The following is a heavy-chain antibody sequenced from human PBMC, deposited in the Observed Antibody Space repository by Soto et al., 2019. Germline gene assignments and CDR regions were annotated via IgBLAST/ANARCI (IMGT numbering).Heavy chain of an antibody. D-gene: IGHD3-9*01. CDR3: TRTYYDILTGYLY. CDR1: AFTFGDYA. CDR2: IRSKAYGGTT. Sequence: GGSLRLSCTASAFTFGDYAVSCVRQAPGKGLEWVGFIRSKAYGGTTEYAASVKGRFTISRDDSKSIAYLQMNSLKTEDTAVYYCTRTYYDILTGYLYWGQGTLVTVYS. V-gene: IGHV3-49*04. J-gene: IGHJ4*02.